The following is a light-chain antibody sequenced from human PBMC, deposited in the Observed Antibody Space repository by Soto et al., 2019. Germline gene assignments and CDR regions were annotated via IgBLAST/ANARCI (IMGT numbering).Light chain of an antibody. CDR1: QSVVSDY. J-gene: IGKJ1*01. V-gene: IGKV3-20*01. CDR3: HQYGDSPT. CDR2: GAS. Sequence: EIVLTQSPGTLSLSPGERATLSCKASQSVVSDYLAWYQQKPGQAPRLLIYGASTRATGIPDRFSGSGSGTDFTLTISRLEPEDFALYYCHQYGDSPTFGQGTKVDIK.